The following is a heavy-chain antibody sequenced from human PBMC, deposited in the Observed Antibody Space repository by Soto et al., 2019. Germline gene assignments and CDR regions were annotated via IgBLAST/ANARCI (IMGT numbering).Heavy chain of an antibody. J-gene: IGHJ4*02. D-gene: IGHD5-12*01. CDR2: IKSKNDGGTT. CDR1: GFTFSVAW. Sequence: GGSLRLSCAASGFTFSVAWMSWVRQAPGKGLEWVGRIKSKNDGGTTDYAAPVKGRFTISRDDSKNTLYLQMTSLKTEDTAVYHCRTAHAGYIWGQGTLVTVSS. V-gene: IGHV3-15*01. CDR3: RTAHAGYI.